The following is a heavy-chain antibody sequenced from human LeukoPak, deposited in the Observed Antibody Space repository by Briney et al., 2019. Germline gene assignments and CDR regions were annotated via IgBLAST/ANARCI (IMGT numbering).Heavy chain of an antibody. Sequence: GASVKVSCKASGYTFTGYYIHWVRQAPGQGLEWMGRINPNSGGTNYAQKFQGRVTMTRDTSISTAYMELGRLRSDDTAVYYCARDCSGGSCYSGYDYWGQGTLVTVSS. CDR2: INPNSGGT. J-gene: IGHJ4*02. V-gene: IGHV1-2*06. CDR1: GYTFTGYY. D-gene: IGHD2-15*01. CDR3: ARDCSGGSCYSGYDY.